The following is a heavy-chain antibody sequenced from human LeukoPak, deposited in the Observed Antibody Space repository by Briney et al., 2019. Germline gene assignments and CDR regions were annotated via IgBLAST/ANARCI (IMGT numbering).Heavy chain of an antibody. CDR2: ISYDGSNK. D-gene: IGHD6-19*01. Sequence: TGGSLRLSCAASGFTFSSYAMHWVRQAPGKGLEWVAVISYDGSNKYYADSVKGRFTISRDNAKNTLYLQMNSLRAEDTAVYYCARRGAVANAFDIWGQGTMVTVSS. V-gene: IGHV3-30*04. CDR3: ARRGAVANAFDI. CDR1: GFTFSSYA. J-gene: IGHJ3*02.